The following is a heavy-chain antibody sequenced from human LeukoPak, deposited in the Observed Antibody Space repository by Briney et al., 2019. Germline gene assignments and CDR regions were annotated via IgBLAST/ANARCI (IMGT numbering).Heavy chain of an antibody. Sequence: SLRLSCAASGFTFDDYAMHWVRQAPGKGLEWVSGISWNSGSIGYADSVKGRFTISRDNAKNSLYLQMNSLRAEDMALYYCAKDAAGYYYYMDVWGKGTTVTVSS. CDR2: ISWNSGSI. V-gene: IGHV3-9*03. J-gene: IGHJ6*03. D-gene: IGHD6-19*01. CDR3: AKDAAGYYYYMDV. CDR1: GFTFDDYA.